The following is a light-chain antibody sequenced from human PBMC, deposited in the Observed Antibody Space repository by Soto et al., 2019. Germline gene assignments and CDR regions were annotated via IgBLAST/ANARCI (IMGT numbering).Light chain of an antibody. CDR3: QNYDNAPLT. CDR1: RDIGNY. V-gene: IGKV1-27*01. J-gene: IGKJ4*01. CDR2: TAS. Sequence: DMQMTQSPTSLSASVGDRVTITCRPRRDIGNYIAWYQQKPGRVPKLLLSTASTLQSGVPSRFSGSGSGTDFTLTISSLQPEDVATYYCQNYDNAPLTFGGGTKVEIK.